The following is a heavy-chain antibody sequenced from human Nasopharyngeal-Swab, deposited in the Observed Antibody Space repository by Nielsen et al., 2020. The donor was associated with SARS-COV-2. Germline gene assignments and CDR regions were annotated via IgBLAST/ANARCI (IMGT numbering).Heavy chain of an antibody. CDR3: ARDGTRYNWNDYYYYGMDV. V-gene: IGHV1-2*06. CDR1: GYTFTGYY. D-gene: IGHD1-1*01. CDR2: INPNSGGT. J-gene: IGHJ6*02. Sequence: ASVTVSCKASGYTFTGYYMHWVRQAPGQGLEWMGRINPNSGGTNYAQKFQGRVTMTRDTSISTAYMELSRLRSDDTAVYYCARDGTRYNWNDYYYYGMDVWGQGTTVTVSS.